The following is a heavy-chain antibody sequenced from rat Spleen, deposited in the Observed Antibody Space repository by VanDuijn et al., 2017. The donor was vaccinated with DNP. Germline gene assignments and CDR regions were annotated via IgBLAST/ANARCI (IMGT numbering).Heavy chain of an antibody. J-gene: IGHJ3*01. Sequence: EVQLVESGGDLVQPGRSVKLSCAASGFNFSDYNMAWVRQTPKKGLEWVTSILSDGTRTYYRDSVKGRFTISRDNAKRTQYLQMDSLRSEDTATYYCVTHPSWFGYWGQGTLVTVSS. CDR1: GFNFSDYN. CDR2: ILSDGTRT. V-gene: IGHV5S10*01. CDR3: VTHPSWFGY.